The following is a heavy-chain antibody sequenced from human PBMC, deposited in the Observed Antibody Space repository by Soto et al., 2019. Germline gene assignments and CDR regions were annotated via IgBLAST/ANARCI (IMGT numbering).Heavy chain of an antibody. V-gene: IGHV4-30-4*01. CDR3: ARVIAFYYDSSGYPETLPGAFEI. J-gene: IGHJ3*02. D-gene: IGHD3-22*01. CDR2: IYYSGST. Sequence: SETLSLTCTVSGGSISSGDYYWSWIRQPPGKGLEWIGYIYYSGSTYYNPSLKSRVTISVDTSKNQFSLKLSSVTAADTAVYYCARVIAFYYDSSGYPETLPGAFEIWGQGTMVTVSS. CDR1: GGSISSGDYY.